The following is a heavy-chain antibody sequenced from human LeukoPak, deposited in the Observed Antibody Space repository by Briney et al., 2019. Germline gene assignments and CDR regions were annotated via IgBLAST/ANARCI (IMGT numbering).Heavy chain of an antibody. D-gene: IGHD3-9*01. V-gene: IGHV4-34*01. Sequence: SETLSLTCAVYGGSFSGYYWSWIRQPPGKGLEWIGEINHSGSTNYNPSLKSRVTISVDTSKNQFSLKLSSVTAADTAVYYCARGNSALAIYFDYWGQGTLVTVSS. CDR2: INHSGST. CDR1: GGSFSGYY. CDR3: ARGNSALAIYFDY. J-gene: IGHJ4*02.